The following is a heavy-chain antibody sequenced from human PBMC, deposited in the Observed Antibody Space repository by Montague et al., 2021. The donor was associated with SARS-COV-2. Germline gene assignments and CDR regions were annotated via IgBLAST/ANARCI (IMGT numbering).Heavy chain of an antibody. D-gene: IGHD3-10*01. CDR1: GGSISSYY. CDR3: TRSGGKFGEAYDY. CDR2: IYSSGTT. J-gene: IGHJ4*02. Sequence: SETLSLTCTVSGGSISSYYWTWIRQPAGKGLEWIGRIYSSGTTRYNGSLKSRVTLSVDTSANRFSLRVNSVTAADTAVYYCTRSGGKFGEAYDYWGPGILVTVSS. V-gene: IGHV4-4*07.